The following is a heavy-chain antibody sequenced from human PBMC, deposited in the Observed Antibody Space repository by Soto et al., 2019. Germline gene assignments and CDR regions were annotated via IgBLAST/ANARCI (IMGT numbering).Heavy chain of an antibody. D-gene: IGHD6-13*01. Sequence: QVQLVQSGAEVKKPGASVKVSGRASGYTFTSYDINWVRQATGQGLEWMGWMNPNSGNTGYAQKFQGRVTMTRNTSISTAYMELSSLRSEDTAVYYCAREHSNSWRFDYWGQGTLVTVSS. V-gene: IGHV1-8*01. CDR3: AREHSNSWRFDY. CDR2: MNPNSGNT. J-gene: IGHJ4*02. CDR1: GYTFTSYD.